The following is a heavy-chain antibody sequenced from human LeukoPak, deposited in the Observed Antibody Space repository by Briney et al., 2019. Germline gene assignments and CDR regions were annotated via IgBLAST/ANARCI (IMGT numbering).Heavy chain of an antibody. J-gene: IGHJ4*02. CDR2: IIPIFGTA. Sequence: SVKVSCKASGGTFSSYAISWVRQAPGQGLEWMGGIIPIFGTANYAQKFQGRVTITADKSTSTAYMELSSLRSEDTAVYYCARVRYSSSWYGEFDYWGQGTLVTVSS. CDR1: GGTFSSYA. V-gene: IGHV1-69*06. D-gene: IGHD6-13*01. CDR3: ARVRYSSSWYGEFDY.